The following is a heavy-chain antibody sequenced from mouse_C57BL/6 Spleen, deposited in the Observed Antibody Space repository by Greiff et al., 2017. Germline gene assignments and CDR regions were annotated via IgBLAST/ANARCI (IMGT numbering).Heavy chain of an antibody. D-gene: IGHD1-1*01. CDR3: ARVVDGVYFDY. Sequence: EVMLVESGGGLVKPGGSLKLSCAASGFTFSSYAMSWVRQTPEKRLEWVATISDGGSYTYYPDNVKGRFTISRDNAKNNLYLQMSHLKSEDTAMYYCARVVDGVYFDYWGQGTTLTVSS. CDR2: ISDGGSYT. J-gene: IGHJ2*01. CDR1: GFTFSSYA. V-gene: IGHV5-4*03.